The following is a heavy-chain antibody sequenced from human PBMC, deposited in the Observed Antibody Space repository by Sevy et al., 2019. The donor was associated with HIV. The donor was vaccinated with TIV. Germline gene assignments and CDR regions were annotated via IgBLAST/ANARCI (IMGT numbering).Heavy chain of an antibody. CDR2: IIGSAHRT. CDR3: VKEVSEYSYSDY. V-gene: IGHV3-23*01. Sequence: GESLKISCAASGFTFSNYAMSWVRQTPGKGLEWVSAIIGSAHRTYYTDSVKGRFTISRDNSKNMLFLQMNSLRAEDTAVYYCVKEVSEYSYSDYWGQGTLVTVSS. J-gene: IGHJ4*02. CDR1: GFTFSNYA. D-gene: IGHD5-18*01.